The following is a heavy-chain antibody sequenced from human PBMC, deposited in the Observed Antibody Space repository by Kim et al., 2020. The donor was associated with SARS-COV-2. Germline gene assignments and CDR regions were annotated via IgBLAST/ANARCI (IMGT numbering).Heavy chain of an antibody. J-gene: IGHJ4*02. CDR3: ARSEVMGIVVVILDY. CDR2: IDPSDSYT. Sequence: GESLKISCKGSGYSFTSYWISWVHQMPGKGLEWMGRIDPSDSYTNYSPSFQGHVTISADKSISTAYLQWSSLKASDTAMYYCARSEVMGIVVVILDYWGQGTLVTVSS. D-gene: IGHD3-22*01. CDR1: GYSFTSYW. V-gene: IGHV5-10-1*01.